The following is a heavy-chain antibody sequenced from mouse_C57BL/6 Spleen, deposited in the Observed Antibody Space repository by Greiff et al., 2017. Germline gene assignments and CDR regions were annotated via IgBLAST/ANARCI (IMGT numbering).Heavy chain of an antibody. CDR1: GYTFTDYY. CDR3: ERTGDYVFAY. Sequence: VQLQQPGAELVRPGASVKLSCKASGYTFTDYYINWVKQRPGQGLEWIARIYPGSGNTYYNEKFKGKATLTAEKSSSTAYMQLSSLTSEDSAVYFCERTGDYVFAYWGQGTLVTVSA. J-gene: IGHJ3*01. CDR2: IYPGSGNT. D-gene: IGHD2-4*01. V-gene: IGHV1-76*01.